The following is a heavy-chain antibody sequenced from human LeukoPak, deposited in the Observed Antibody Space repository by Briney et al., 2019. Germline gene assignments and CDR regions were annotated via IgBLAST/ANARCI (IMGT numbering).Heavy chain of an antibody. J-gene: IGHJ6*03. CDR1: GGTFSSYA. D-gene: IGHD5-24*01. CDR3: ARDRYSRDGYNSDYYYYYMDV. CDR2: IIPIFGTA. V-gene: IGHV1-69*01. Sequence: SVKVSCKASGGTFSSYAISWVRQAPGQGLEWMGGIIPIFGTANYAQKFQGRVTITADESTSTAYMELSSLRSEDTAVYYCARDRYSRDGYNSDYYYYYMDVWGKGTTVTISS.